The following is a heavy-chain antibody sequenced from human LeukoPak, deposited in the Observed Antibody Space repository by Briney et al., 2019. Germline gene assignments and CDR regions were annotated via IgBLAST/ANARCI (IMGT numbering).Heavy chain of an antibody. CDR2: ISSSSSYI. D-gene: IGHD3-3*01. J-gene: IGHJ4*02. Sequence: GGSLRLSCAASGFTFSSYSMNWVRQAPGKGLEWVSSISSSSSYIYYADSVKGRFTISRDNAKNSLYLQMNSLRAEDTAVYYCARDSRTEDFWSGYLPGNLDYWGQGTLVTVSS. CDR1: GFTFSSYS. V-gene: IGHV3-21*01. CDR3: ARDSRTEDFWSGYLPGNLDY.